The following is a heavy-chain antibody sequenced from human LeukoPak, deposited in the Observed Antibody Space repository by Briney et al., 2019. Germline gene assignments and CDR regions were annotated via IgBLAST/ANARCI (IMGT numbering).Heavy chain of an antibody. Sequence: PSETLSLTCAVSGGSISNYYCSWIRQPPGKGLEWLGYIHYSGYTNYNPSLKSRVTISVDTSKNQFSLNLSSVTAADTAVYHCARHWGSDWYFDPWGRGTLVTVSS. J-gene: IGHJ2*01. D-gene: IGHD7-27*01. V-gene: IGHV4-59*01. CDR2: IHYSGYT. CDR1: GGSISNYY. CDR3: ARHWGSDWYFDP.